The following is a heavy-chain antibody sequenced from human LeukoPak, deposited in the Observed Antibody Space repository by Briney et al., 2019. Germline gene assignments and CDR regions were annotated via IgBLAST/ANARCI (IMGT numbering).Heavy chain of an antibody. J-gene: IGHJ4*02. CDR1: GGSLSSYF. CDR2: IYTSGRT. D-gene: IGHD3-22*01. V-gene: IGHV4-4*09. Sequence: SETLSLTCTVAGGSLSSYFWSWIRQPPGKGLEWIGYIYTSGRTNYNPSLKSRVTISVDTSKNQFSLKRSSVTAADTAVYYCARGVLYDSSGYPFDYWGQGTLVTVSS. CDR3: ARGVLYDSSGYPFDY.